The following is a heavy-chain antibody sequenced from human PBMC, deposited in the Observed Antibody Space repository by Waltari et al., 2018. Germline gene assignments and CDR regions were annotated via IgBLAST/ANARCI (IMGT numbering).Heavy chain of an antibody. V-gene: IGHV3-23*01. D-gene: IGHD3-10*01. Sequence: EVQLLESGGGLVQPGGSLRLSCAASGFTFSSYALSWVRQAPGKGLEWVTTISETGGDTFYADSVKDRFTISRDISSNTLHLQMTSLGAEDTAVYHCVKDNGLWNSYKGFDPWGQGTLVTVSS. CDR2: ISETGGDT. CDR3: VKDNGLWNSYKGFDP. CDR1: GFTFSSYA. J-gene: IGHJ5*02.